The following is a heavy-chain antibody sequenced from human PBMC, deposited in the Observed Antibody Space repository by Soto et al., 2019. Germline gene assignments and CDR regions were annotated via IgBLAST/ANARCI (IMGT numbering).Heavy chain of an antibody. CDR3: ARPSTVNVLRYFNWLSHYYFDY. CDR2: INPSGGST. D-gene: IGHD3-9*01. V-gene: IGHV1-46*03. Sequence: ASVKVSCKASGYTFTSYYMHWVRQAPGQGLEWMGIINPSGGSTSYAQKFQGRVTMTRDTSTSTVYMELSSLRSEDTAVYYCARPSTVNVLRYFNWLSHYYFDYWGKGSLDTVSS. CDR1: GYTFTSYY. J-gene: IGHJ4*02.